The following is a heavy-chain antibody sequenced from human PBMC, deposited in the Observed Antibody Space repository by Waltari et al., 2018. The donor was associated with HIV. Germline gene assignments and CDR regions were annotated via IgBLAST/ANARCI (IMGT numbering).Heavy chain of an antibody. CDR1: GFTFDDYA. V-gene: IGHV3-9*01. CDR2: ISWNSGSI. CDR3: AKDLRGDYVSWYFDL. J-gene: IGHJ2*01. Sequence: EVQLVESGGGLVQPGRSLRLSCAASGFTFDDYAMHWVRQAPGKGLEWVSGISWNSGSIGYADSVKGRFTISRDNAKNSLYLQMNSLRAEDTALYYCAKDLRGDYVSWYFDLWGRGTLVTVSS. D-gene: IGHD4-17*01.